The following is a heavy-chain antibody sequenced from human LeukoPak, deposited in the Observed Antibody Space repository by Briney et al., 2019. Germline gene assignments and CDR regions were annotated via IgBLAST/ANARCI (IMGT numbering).Heavy chain of an antibody. V-gene: IGHV3-9*03. CDR1: GFTFDDYA. CDR3: AKASSSSRFYYMDV. J-gene: IGHJ6*03. CDR2: ISWNSGST. D-gene: IGHD6-13*01. Sequence: PGGSLRLSCAASGFTFDDYAMHWVRQAPGKGLEWVSGISWNSGSTGYADSVKGRFTISRDNAKNSLYLQMNSLRAEDMALYYCAKASSSSRFYYMDVWGKGTTVTVSS.